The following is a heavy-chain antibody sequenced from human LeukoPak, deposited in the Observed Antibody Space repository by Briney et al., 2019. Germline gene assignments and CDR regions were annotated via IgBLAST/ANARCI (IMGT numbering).Heavy chain of an antibody. J-gene: IGHJ4*02. CDR1: GGSISSYY. V-gene: IGHV4-59*01. Sequence: SETLSLTCTVSGGSISSYYWSWIRQPPGKGLEWIGYIYYSGSTNYNPSLKSRVTISVDTSKNQFSLKLSSVTAADTAVYYCARDRGYYDSSGYYSPFDYWGQGTLVTASS. CDR3: ARDRGYYDSSGYYSPFDY. CDR2: IYYSGST. D-gene: IGHD3-22*01.